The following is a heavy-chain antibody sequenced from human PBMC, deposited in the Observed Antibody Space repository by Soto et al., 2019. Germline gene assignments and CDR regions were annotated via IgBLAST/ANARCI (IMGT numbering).Heavy chain of an antibody. CDR1: GFTFSSYG. Sequence: GGSLRLSCAASGFTFSSYGMHWVRQAPGKGLEWVAVISYDGSNKYYADSVKGRFTISRDNSKNTLYLQMNSLRAEDTAVYYCAKDSSDFWSGYYVYWGQATLVTVSS. CDR2: ISYDGSNK. D-gene: IGHD3-3*01. V-gene: IGHV3-30*18. J-gene: IGHJ4*02. CDR3: AKDSSDFWSGYYVY.